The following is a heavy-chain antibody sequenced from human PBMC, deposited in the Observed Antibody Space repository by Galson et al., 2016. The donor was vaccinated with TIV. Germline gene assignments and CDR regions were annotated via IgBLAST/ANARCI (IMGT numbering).Heavy chain of an antibody. CDR3: ANERGSYVPRGSLGY. V-gene: IGHV1-69*13. CDR1: GATFRNNA. J-gene: IGHJ4*02. CDR2: ITAIFGTA. D-gene: IGHD1-26*01. Sequence: SVKVSCKASGATFRNNAISWVRQAPGQGLEWMGGITAIFGTANYAQKFQGRVTITADESTSTAYMELNSLRSEDTAVYYCANERGSYVPRGSLGYWGQGTLVTVSS.